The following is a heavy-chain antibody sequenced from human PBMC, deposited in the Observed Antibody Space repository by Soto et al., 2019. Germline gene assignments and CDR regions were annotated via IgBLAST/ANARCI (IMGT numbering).Heavy chain of an antibody. CDR2: IYYSGST. V-gene: IGHV4-59*01. CDR3: ARAVVPAATSAAWFDP. CDR1: GGSISSYC. Sequence: NPSETLSLTCTVSGGSISSYCWSWIRQPPGKGLEWIGYIYYSGSTNYNPSLKSRVTISVDTSKNQFSLKLSSVTAADTAVYYCARAVVPAATSAAWFDPWGQGTLVTVSS. D-gene: IGHD2-2*01. J-gene: IGHJ5*02.